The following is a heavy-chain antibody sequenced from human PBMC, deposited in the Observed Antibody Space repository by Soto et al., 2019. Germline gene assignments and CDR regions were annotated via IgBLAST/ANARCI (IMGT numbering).Heavy chain of an antibody. CDR3: AQMDFDLYGMDV. Sequence: QITLTESGPTLVKPTQTLTLTCTFSGISLTNSGVGVSWIRQPPGKALEWLAVIYWDDAKHFSPSQKSRLTITKDTSKNQVDLTMTNMDSVDTATYFCAQMDFDLYGMDVWGQGTTVIVSS. D-gene: IGHD3-9*01. V-gene: IGHV2-5*02. CDR2: IYWDDAK. J-gene: IGHJ6*02. CDR1: GISLTNSGVG.